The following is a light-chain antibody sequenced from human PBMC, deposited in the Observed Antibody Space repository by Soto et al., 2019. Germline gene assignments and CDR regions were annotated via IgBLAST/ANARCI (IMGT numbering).Light chain of an antibody. V-gene: IGKV1-39*01. Sequence: DIQMTQSPSSLSASVGDRVTISCRASQYINSHLNWYQKKPGKAPKLLIYAASSLQSGVPSRFSGSASGTDFTLTISTLQREDFATYYCQQTYSTPRTFGQGTKVEIK. CDR2: AAS. J-gene: IGKJ1*01. CDR1: QYINSH. CDR3: QQTYSTPRT.